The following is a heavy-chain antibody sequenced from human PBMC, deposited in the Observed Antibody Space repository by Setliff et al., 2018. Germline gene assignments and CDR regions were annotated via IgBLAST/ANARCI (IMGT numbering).Heavy chain of an antibody. CDR1: GFIVSNNE. CDR3: ARRLPYFGMDV. V-gene: IGHV3-48*03. CDR2: THRDGITV. D-gene: IGHD2-15*01. J-gene: IGHJ6*02. Sequence: GGSLRLSCAASGFIVSNNEMIWVRQAPGKGLEWVSKTHRDGITVYSDSVKGRFTISRDFATNSLHLQMTSLSAEDTAVYYCARRLPYFGMDVWGQGTTVTVSS.